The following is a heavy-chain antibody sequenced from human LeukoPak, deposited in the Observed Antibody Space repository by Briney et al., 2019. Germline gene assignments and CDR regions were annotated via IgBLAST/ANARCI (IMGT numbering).Heavy chain of an antibody. CDR2: ISYDGSNK. CDR1: GFTFSSYG. J-gene: IGHJ4*02. V-gene: IGHV3-30*18. CDR3: AKNYYFDY. Sequence: PGGSLRLSCAASGFTFSSYGMHWVRQAPGKGLKWVAVISYDGSNKYYADSVKGRFTISRDNSKNTLYLQMNSLRAEDTAVYYCAKNYYFDYWGQGTLVTVSS.